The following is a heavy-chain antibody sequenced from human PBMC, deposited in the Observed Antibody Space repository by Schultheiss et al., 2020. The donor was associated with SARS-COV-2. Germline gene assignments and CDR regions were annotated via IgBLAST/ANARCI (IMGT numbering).Heavy chain of an antibody. D-gene: IGHD5-18*01. Sequence: SVKVSCKASGGTFSSYAISWVRQAPGQGLEWMGGIIPIFGTANYAQKFQGRVTITADESTSTAYMELSSLRSEDTAVYYCAREDTAMVTYYYYGMDVWGQGTTVTVSS. CDR2: IIPIFGTA. CDR1: GGTFSSYA. V-gene: IGHV1-69*13. CDR3: AREDTAMVTYYYYGMDV. J-gene: IGHJ6*02.